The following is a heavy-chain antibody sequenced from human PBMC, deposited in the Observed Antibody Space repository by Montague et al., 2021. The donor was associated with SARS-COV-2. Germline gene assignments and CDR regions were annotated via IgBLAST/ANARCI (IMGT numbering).Heavy chain of an antibody. CDR2: IYTSGST. CDR1: GGSISSGSYY. D-gene: IGHD6-13*01. J-gene: IGHJ6*03. CDR3: ASGIAATYYYYMDV. Sequence: TLSLTCTVSGGSISSGSYYWSWIRQPAGKGLEWIGCIYTSGSTNYNPSLKSRVTISVDTSKNQFSLKLSSVTAADTAVYYCASGIAATYYYYMDVWGKGTTVTVSS. V-gene: IGHV4-61*02.